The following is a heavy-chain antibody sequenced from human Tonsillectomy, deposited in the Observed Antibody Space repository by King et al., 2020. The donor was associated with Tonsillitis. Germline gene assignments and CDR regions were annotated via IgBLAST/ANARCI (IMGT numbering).Heavy chain of an antibody. CDR3: AKASGALGELLDH. V-gene: IGHV3-23*04. CDR2: ISGSGGST. CDR1: GFTFSSYA. D-gene: IGHD1-26*01. Sequence: VQLVESGGGLVQPGGSLRLSCAASGFTFSSYAMSWVRQAPGKGLEWVSGISGSGGSTYSADSVKGRFTISRDNSKNTLLLQMNSLRAEDTAVYYCAKASGALGELLDHWGQGTLVTVSS. J-gene: IGHJ4*02.